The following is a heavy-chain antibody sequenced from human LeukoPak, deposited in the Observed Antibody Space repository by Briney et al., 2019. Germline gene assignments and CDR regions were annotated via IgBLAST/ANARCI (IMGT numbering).Heavy chain of an antibody. CDR3: ARGTPGYSSGWYAREYYYYGMDV. CDR2: ISRNGGST. D-gene: IGHD6-19*01. Sequence: GGSLRLSCAASGFTFSSYGMSWVRQAPGKGLECVAAISRNGGSTYYANSVKGRFTISRDNSKNTLYLQMGSLRAEDMAVYYCARGTPGYSSGWYAREYYYYGMDVWGQGTTVTVSS. J-gene: IGHJ6*02. V-gene: IGHV3-64*01. CDR1: GFTFSSYG.